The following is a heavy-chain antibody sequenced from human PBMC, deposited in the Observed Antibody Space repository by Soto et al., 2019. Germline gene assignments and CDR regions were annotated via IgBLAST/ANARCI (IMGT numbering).Heavy chain of an antibody. J-gene: IGHJ6*02. CDR2: ISSYNSYNGDT. Sequence: QVQLVQSGADLKKPGASVQVSCKTSGYTFSNYAINWVRQAPGQGHEWMGWISSYNSYNGDTKYARMLQDRLTMTIDTATATAYMELRSLRSDDTAVYYCARSELERGEVGYYGMDVWGQGATVTFSS. D-gene: IGHD3-16*01. CDR1: GYTFSNYA. V-gene: IGHV1-18*04. CDR3: ARSELERGEVGYYGMDV.